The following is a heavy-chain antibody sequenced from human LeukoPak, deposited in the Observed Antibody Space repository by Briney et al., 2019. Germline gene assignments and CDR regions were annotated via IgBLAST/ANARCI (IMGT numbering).Heavy chain of an antibody. Sequence: GGSLRLSCEASGLSFGSYGMHWVRQAPGKGLEWVAVISHEGSNKYYADSVKGRFTISRDNSKNTVYLQLDSLRAEDTAVYYCARTREQWQVLDYWGQGTLVTVSS. J-gene: IGHJ4*02. CDR3: ARTREQWQVLDY. V-gene: IGHV3-30*03. CDR2: ISHEGSNK. CDR1: GLSFGSYG. D-gene: IGHD6-19*01.